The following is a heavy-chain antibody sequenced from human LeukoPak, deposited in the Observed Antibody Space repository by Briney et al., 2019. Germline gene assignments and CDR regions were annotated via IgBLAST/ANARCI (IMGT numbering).Heavy chain of an antibody. CDR3: ARGYSSGYYRYFDY. CDR2: IYPRDGNT. CDR1: GYTFTSNY. J-gene: IGHJ4*02. D-gene: IGHD3-22*01. Sequence: ASVKVSCKASGYTFTSNYIHWVRQAPGQGLEWMGMIYPRDGNTNYAQKLQGRVTMTTDTSTSTAYMELRSLRSDDTAVYYCARGYSSGYYRYFDYWGQGTLVTVSS. V-gene: IGHV1-46*01.